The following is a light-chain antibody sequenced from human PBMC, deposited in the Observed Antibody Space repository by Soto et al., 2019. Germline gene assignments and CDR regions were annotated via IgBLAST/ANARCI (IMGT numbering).Light chain of an antibody. V-gene: IGKV1-5*01. CDR1: QTISSW. J-gene: IGKJ1*01. CDR3: QQYNTYPWT. Sequence: SVGDRVTITCRASQTISSWLAWYQQKPGKAPKLLIYDASTLESGVPSRLSGSGSGTEFTLTISSLQPDDFATYYCQQYNTYPWTFGQGTKVDIK. CDR2: DAS.